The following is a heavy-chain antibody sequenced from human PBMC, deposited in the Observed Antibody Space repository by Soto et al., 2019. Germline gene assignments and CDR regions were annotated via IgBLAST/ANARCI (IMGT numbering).Heavy chain of an antibody. CDR3: AKRPGMDV. J-gene: IGHJ6*02. CDR2: ISGSGGST. CDR1: GFTFSSYA. V-gene: IGHV3-23*01. D-gene: IGHD6-25*01. Sequence: PWRSLRLSCAPSGFTFSSYAMSWVRQDPGKGMEWVSAISGSGGSTYYADSVKGRFTISRDNSKNTLYLQMNSLRAEDTAVYHCAKRPGMDVWGQGTTVAVSS.